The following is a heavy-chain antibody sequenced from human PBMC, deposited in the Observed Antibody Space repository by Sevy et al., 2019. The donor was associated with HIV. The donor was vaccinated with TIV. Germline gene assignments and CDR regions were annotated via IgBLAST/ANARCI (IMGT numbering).Heavy chain of an antibody. CDR1: GGSVTSDTYY. Sequence: SETLSLTCTVSGGSVTSDTYYWTWIRQPPGKGLEFIGYIYYNVRINYNPSLKSRVTISVGTSKNQFSLKLTSVTAADTAVYYCTRLGGLTDYGMDVWGQGTTVTVSS. V-gene: IGHV4-61*01. CDR2: IYYNVRI. J-gene: IGHJ6*02. D-gene: IGHD1-26*01. CDR3: TRLGGLTDYGMDV.